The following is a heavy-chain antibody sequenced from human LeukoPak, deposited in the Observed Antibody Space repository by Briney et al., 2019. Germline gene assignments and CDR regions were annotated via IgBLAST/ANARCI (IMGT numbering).Heavy chain of an antibody. V-gene: IGHV3-9*01. Sequence: GGSLRLSCAASGFTFDDCAVHWVRQAPGKGLEWVSGVTWNGGSIGYAGSVKGRLTISRDNAKNTLYLQMNSLRAEDTAVYYCARVVWVRGQYYFDYWGQGTLVTVSS. J-gene: IGHJ4*02. D-gene: IGHD3-10*01. CDR1: GFTFDDCA. CDR2: VTWNGGSI. CDR3: ARVVWVRGQYYFDY.